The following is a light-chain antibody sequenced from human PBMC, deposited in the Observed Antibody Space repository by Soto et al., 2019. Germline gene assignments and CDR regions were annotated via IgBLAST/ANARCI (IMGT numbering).Light chain of an antibody. CDR2: DAS. J-gene: IGKJ4*01. V-gene: IGKV3-11*01. Sequence: EIFLTQSPATLSLSPGQRAVLSCRASQTVYHYLAWYQHKPGQAPRLLIYDASKRATDIPARFSGSGSGTDFTLTISGLEPEDLAVYYCQQRANWPPLTFGGGTKVEI. CDR3: QQRANWPPLT. CDR1: QTVYHY.